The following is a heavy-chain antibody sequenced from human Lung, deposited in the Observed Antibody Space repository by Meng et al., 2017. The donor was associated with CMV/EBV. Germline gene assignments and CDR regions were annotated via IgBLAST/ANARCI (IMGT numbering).Heavy chain of an antibody. V-gene: IGHV1-2*02. CDR1: GYTFIAYS. J-gene: IGHJ5*02. D-gene: IGHD3-22*01. Sequence: SCQASGYTFIAYSLHWVRQAPGQGLEWLGWINPGTGGTDCAQKFQGRVTMTRDTSISTVYLELTTLTSDDTAVYFCARAPYESNFDPWGQGTLVTVSS. CDR2: INPGTGGT. CDR3: ARAPYESNFDP.